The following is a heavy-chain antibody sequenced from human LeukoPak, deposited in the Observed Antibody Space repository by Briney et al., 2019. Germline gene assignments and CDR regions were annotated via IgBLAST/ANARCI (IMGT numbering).Heavy chain of an antibody. D-gene: IGHD2-2*01. V-gene: IGHV1-2*02. CDR1: GYTFGAYY. Sequence: ASVKVSCKASGYTFGAYYMYWVRQAPGQGLEWMGWINPSSGGTNYAQKFQGRVTMTRDTSISTAYMELSRLRPDDTAIYYCARDVGEYCSSVSCYASDYWGQGTLVTVPS. CDR2: INPSSGGT. CDR3: ARDVGEYCSSVSCYASDY. J-gene: IGHJ4*02.